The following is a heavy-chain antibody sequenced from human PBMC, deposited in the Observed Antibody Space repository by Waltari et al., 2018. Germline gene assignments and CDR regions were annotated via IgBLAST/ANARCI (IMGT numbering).Heavy chain of an antibody. CDR2: ISGGGYPI. CDR1: GFSFSSYG. D-gene: IGHD1-26*01. Sequence: EVQLVESGGGLVQPGGSLRLSCAASGFSFSSYGMNWVRQAPGKGLEWVAHISGGGYPIYDADSVKGRFTISRDNAKNSLFLQMNGLRAEDTAVYYCAPMGASRLTWTDWGQGTLVTVSS. V-gene: IGHV3-48*01. J-gene: IGHJ4*02. CDR3: APMGASRLTWTD.